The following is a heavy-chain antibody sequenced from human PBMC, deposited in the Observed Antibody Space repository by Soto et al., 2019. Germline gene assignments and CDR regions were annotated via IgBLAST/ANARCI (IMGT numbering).Heavy chain of an antibody. J-gene: IGHJ6*02. CDR1: GGTFSSYA. CDR2: IIPIFGTA. V-gene: IGHV1-69*01. D-gene: IGHD5-18*01. Sequence: QMQLVQSRAEVKKPGSSVKVSCKASGGTFSSYAISWVRQAPGQGLEWMGGIIPIFGTANYAQKFQGRVTITADESTSTAYMELSSLRSEDTAVYYCARDRDTAMVTAYYYGMDVWGQGTTVTVSS. CDR3: ARDRDTAMVTAYYYGMDV.